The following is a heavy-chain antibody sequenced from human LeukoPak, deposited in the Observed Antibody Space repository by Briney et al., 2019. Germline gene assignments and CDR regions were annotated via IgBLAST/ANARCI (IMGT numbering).Heavy chain of an antibody. D-gene: IGHD2-21*01. J-gene: IGHJ3*02. Sequence: SETLSLTCTVSGGSVSSGNFYWTWIRQPAGNQLDWIVRIHTSWNTNHNPSLWSRVTISTDTSKHHFSLTWNFVTATDTAVYYCARDRGGDSFDIWGQGTTVTVSS. CDR2: IHTSWNT. V-gene: IGHV4-61*02. CDR3: ARDRGGDSFDI. CDR1: GGSVSSGNFY.